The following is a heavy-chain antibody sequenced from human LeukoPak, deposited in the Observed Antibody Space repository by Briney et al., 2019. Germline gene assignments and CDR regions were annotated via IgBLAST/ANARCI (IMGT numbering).Heavy chain of an antibody. J-gene: IGHJ1*01. Sequence: SETLSLTCAVYGGSFSGYYWSWIRQPPGKGLEWIGEIYHSGSTNYNPSLKSRVTISVDKSKNQFSLKLSSVTAADTAVYYCAKRYSSSWYFQHWGQGTLVTVSS. CDR3: AKRYSSSWYFQH. CDR2: IYHSGST. CDR1: GGSFSGYY. D-gene: IGHD6-13*01. V-gene: IGHV4-34*01.